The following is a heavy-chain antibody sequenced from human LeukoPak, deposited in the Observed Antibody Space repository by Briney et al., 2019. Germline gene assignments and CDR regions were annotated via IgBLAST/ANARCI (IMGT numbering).Heavy chain of an antibody. Sequence: ASVKVSCKASGYTFTSYDINWVRQATGQGLEWMGWMNPNRGNTGYAQKFQGRVTITRNTSISTAYMELSSLRSEDTAVYYCARGAVGGSSSSWGYYYYYYMDVWGKGTTVTVSS. V-gene: IGHV1-8*03. D-gene: IGHD6-6*01. CDR2: MNPNRGNT. J-gene: IGHJ6*03. CDR1: GYTFTSYD. CDR3: ARGAVGGSSSSWGYYYYYYMDV.